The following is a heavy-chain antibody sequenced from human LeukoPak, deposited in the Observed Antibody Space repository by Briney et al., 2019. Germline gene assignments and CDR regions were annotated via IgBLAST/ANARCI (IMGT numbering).Heavy chain of an antibody. V-gene: IGHV3-11*01. CDR2: ISSSGSTI. J-gene: IGHJ4*02. Sequence: PGGSLRLSCAASGFTFSDYYMSWIRQAPGKGLEWVSYISSSGSTIYYADSVKGRFTISRDNAKNSLYLQMNSLRAKDTAVYYCARFDHSNYGDKIDYWGQGTLVTVSS. CDR3: ARFDHSNYGDKIDY. CDR1: GFTFSDYY. D-gene: IGHD4-11*01.